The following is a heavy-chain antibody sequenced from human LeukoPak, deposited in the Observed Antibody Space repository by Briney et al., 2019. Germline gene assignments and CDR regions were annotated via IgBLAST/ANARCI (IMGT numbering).Heavy chain of an antibody. CDR2: IAYDGSRA. D-gene: IGHD1-14*01. Sequence: WGSLRLSCAGSGFTFGGYGMHWFRQTPGKGLEWVAVIAYDGSRAFYADSVKGRFTISRDNSKNTMSVQMDDLRAEDTAVYYCTRYNNDHFDYWGQGTLATVSS. CDR3: TRYNNDHFDY. J-gene: IGHJ4*02. CDR1: GFTFGGYG. V-gene: IGHV3-33*01.